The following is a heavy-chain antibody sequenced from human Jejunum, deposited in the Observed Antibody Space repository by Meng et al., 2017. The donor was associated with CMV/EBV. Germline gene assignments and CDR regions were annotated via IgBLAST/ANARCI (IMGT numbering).Heavy chain of an antibody. J-gene: IGHJ4*02. Sequence: KASGYTFTGNYIHWVRQAPGQGLEWMGWMYPNSGGTNYAQKFQGRVAMTRDTSISTAYMELSRLRSDDTAIYYCATVTYSDYDDFDYWGQGTLVTVSS. D-gene: IGHD5-12*01. V-gene: IGHV1-2*02. CDR3: ATVTYSDYDDFDY. CDR2: MYPNSGGT. CDR1: GYTFTGNY.